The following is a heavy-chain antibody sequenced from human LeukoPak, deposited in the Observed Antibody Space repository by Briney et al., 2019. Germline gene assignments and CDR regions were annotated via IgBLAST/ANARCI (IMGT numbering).Heavy chain of an antibody. Sequence: GGSLRLSCAASGLTFRNYGMHWVRQAPGKGLEWVAVISSDGNEKYYADSVKGRFTISRDNSKNTLYLEMNNMRPEDTAVYYCAKVPHYYGSGSLKTGYFDYWGQGTLVTVSS. V-gene: IGHV3-30*18. CDR1: GLTFRNYG. CDR3: AKVPHYYGSGSLKTGYFDY. CDR2: ISSDGNEK. J-gene: IGHJ4*02. D-gene: IGHD3-10*01.